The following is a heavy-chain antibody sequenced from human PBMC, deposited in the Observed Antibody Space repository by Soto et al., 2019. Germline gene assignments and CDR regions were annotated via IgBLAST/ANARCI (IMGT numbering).Heavy chain of an antibody. V-gene: IGHV1-18*01. D-gene: IGHD4-17*01. CDR1: GDISPRYG. Sequence: QVQLVQSGPEVKKPGALVKVSCKASGDISPRYGISWVRQAPGQGLEWLGWINSHNGVTNYAQSLQGRVPLTTDSSTSTAYMEVRSLRFDDTAVYYCASDHGNYGTFDQWGQGTLVTVSS. CDR3: ASDHGNYGTFDQ. J-gene: IGHJ4*02. CDR2: INSHNGVT.